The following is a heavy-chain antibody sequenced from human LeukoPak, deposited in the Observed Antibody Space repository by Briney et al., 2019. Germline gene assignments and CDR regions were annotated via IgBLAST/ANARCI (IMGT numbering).Heavy chain of an antibody. J-gene: IGHJ4*02. V-gene: IGHV3-23*01. Sequence: PGGSLRLYCAASGFTFSSYAMSWVRQAPGKGLEWVSAISGSGGSTYYADSVKGRFTISRDNSKNTLYLQMNSLRAEDTAVYYCARDMLRLGELSLIHDYWGQGTLVTVSS. D-gene: IGHD3-16*02. CDR3: ARDMLRLGELSLIHDY. CDR2: ISGSGGST. CDR1: GFTFSSYA.